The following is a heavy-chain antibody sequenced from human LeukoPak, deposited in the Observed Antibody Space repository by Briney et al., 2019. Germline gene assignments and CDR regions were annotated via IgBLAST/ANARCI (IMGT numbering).Heavy chain of an antibody. Sequence: GGSLRLSCAASGLTVSTNYMGWVRQAPGKGLEWVSVIFSGGATYYADSVKGRFIMSRDSSENTLYLQMDSLRAEDTAVYYCTRLHYDILTGPFDYWGQGTLVTVS. D-gene: IGHD3-9*01. CDR2: IFSGGAT. J-gene: IGHJ4*02. V-gene: IGHV3-66*04. CDR1: GLTVSTNY. CDR3: TRLHYDILTGPFDY.